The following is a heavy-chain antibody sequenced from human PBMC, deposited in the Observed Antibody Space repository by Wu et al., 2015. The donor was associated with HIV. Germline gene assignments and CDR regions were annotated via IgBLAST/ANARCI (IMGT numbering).Heavy chain of an antibody. V-gene: IGHV1-8*01. CDR2: MNPNSGNT. J-gene: IGHJ4*02. CDR1: GYSFTNYD. CDR3: ARASPGSGWD. D-gene: IGHD6-19*01. Sequence: QVHLVQSGAEVRKPGASVKVSCEASGYSFTNYDINWVRQATGQGLEWMGWMNPNSGNTGYTKKFQGRVTMTRNTSVSTAYMELRRLRAEDTAVYYCARASPGSGWDWGQGNTGHRLL.